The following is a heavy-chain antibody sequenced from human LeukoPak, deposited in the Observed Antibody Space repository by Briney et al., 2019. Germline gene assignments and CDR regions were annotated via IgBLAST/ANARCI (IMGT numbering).Heavy chain of an antibody. D-gene: IGHD2-21*02. V-gene: IGHV4-38-2*02. Sequence: SETLSLTCTVSGYSISSAYYWVWIRQPPGKGLEWIGTIYHSGTTYYNPSLKSRVAISVDTSKNQFSLKLSSVTAADTALYYCARAYCGGDCYNSRGWFDPWGQGTLVTVSS. CDR1: GYSISSAYY. CDR3: ARAYCGGDCYNSRGWFDP. CDR2: IYHSGTT. J-gene: IGHJ5*02.